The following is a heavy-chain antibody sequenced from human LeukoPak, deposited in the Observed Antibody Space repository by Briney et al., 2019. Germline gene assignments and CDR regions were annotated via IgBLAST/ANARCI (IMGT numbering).Heavy chain of an antibody. CDR3: ARDDALGDNALDI. V-gene: IGHV3-33*01. CDR1: GFTFSSYG. D-gene: IGHD3-16*01. CDR2: ILNDGSQE. J-gene: IGHJ3*02. Sequence: GGSLRLSCAASGFTFSSYGMHWVRQAPGKGLEWVAVILNDGSQEKYADSVKGRFTISRDNSKNTLFLQMDSLRAEDTAVYYCARDDALGDNALDIWGQGTMVTVSS.